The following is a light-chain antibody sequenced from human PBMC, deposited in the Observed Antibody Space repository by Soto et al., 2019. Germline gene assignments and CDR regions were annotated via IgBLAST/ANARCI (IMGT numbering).Light chain of an antibody. CDR3: QQHDQGWT. Sequence: EMVMTQSPATLSVSLRERATLSCRASQSVSTKFVWYQQKPCQAPRLLIYGASTRATGIPARFSGSGSGTEVTLTIRSRQSEDFALYYCQQHDQGWTFGQGTKVEIK. CDR2: GAS. CDR1: QSVSTK. J-gene: IGKJ1*01. V-gene: IGKV3-15*01.